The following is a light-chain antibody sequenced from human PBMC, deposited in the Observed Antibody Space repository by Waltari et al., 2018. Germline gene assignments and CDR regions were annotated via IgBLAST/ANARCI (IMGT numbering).Light chain of an antibody. CDR2: RAS. CDR1: QSTGDW. CDR3: QYYYLYSRG. Sequence: DIQMTQSPSTLSASVGDRVTITCRASQSTGDWMAWYQQEPGKAPKLLIYRASTLQSGVPSRFSGSGSGTEFTLTISSLQPDDFGSYYCQYYYLYSRGFGQGTKVEIK. J-gene: IGKJ2*03. V-gene: IGKV1-5*03.